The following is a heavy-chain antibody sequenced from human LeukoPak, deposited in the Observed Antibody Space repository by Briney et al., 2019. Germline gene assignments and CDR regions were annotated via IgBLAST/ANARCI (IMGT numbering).Heavy chain of an antibody. V-gene: IGHV4-34*01. D-gene: IGHD3-10*01. J-gene: IGHJ4*02. CDR3: ARGVYYGSGSYCIFDY. CDR1: GFTVSSNY. Sequence: NAGGSLRLSCAASGFTVSSNYMSWVRQAPGKGLEWIGEINHSGSTNYNPSLKSRVTISVDTSKNQFSLKLSSVTAADTAVYYCARGVYYGSGSYCIFDYWGQRTLVTVSS. CDR2: INHSGST.